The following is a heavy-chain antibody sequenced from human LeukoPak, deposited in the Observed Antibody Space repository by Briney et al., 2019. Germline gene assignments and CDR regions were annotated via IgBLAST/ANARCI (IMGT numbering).Heavy chain of an antibody. V-gene: IGHV3-53*01. D-gene: IGHD6-19*01. Sequence: GGSLMLACAAPGLSVRTTYMSWVRQTPGKGLERDPVIYSEGSTYYADSVQGRFTMSKDDSKSTVYLQMNSLRVEDTAVYYCARDVYSSGWYGGFDLWGQGTLVTVSS. CDR2: IYSEGST. CDR1: GLSVRTTY. CDR3: ARDVYSSGWYGGFDL. J-gene: IGHJ4*02.